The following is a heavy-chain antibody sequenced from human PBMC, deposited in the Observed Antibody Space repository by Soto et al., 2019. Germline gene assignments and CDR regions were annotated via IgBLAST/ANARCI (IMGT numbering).Heavy chain of an antibody. CDR1: GGSISSSSYY. D-gene: IGHD5-18*01. J-gene: IGHJ4*02. Sequence: QLQLQESGPGLVKPSETLSLTCTVSGGSISSSSYYWGWIRQPPGKGLEWIGSIYYSGSTYYNPSLKSRVTISVDTSKNQFSLKLSSVTAADTAVYYCARLQLWSTLIDYWGQGTLVTVSS. CDR2: IYYSGST. CDR3: ARLQLWSTLIDY. V-gene: IGHV4-39*01.